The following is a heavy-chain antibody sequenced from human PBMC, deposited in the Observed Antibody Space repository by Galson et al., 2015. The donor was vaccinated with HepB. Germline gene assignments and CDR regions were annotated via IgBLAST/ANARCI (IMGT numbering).Heavy chain of an antibody. Sequence: SVKVSCKASGYTFTSYAINWVRQAPGQGLEWMGWINTNTGNPTYAQGFTGRFVFSLDTSVSTAYLQISSLKAEDTAVYYCAREGDGYNKNYYYYGMDVWGQGTTVTVSS. CDR1: GYTFTSYA. D-gene: IGHD5-24*01. V-gene: IGHV7-4-1*02. CDR3: AREGDGYNKNYYYYGMDV. CDR2: INTNTGNP. J-gene: IGHJ6*02.